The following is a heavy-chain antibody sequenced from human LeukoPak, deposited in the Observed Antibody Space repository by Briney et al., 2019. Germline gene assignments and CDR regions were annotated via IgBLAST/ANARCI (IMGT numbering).Heavy chain of an antibody. CDR2: ISSSSSYI. CDR3: ARDRYDFDSPGWFDP. CDR1: VFTLSSYS. J-gene: IGHJ5*02. D-gene: IGHD3/OR15-3a*01. Sequence: GGSLRLSCAASVFTLSSYSMKWVRQAQGKGREWVLSISSSSSYIYYADSVKGRFTISRDNAKNSLYLQMNSLRAEDTAVYYCARDRYDFDSPGWFDPWGQGTLVTVSS. V-gene: IGHV3-21*01.